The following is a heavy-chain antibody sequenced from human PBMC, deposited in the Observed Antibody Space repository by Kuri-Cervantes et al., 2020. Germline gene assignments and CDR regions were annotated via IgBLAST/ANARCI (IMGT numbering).Heavy chain of an antibody. V-gene: IGHV3-43D*04. Sequence: GGSLRLSCAASGFTFDDYAMHWVRQAPGKGLEWVSLISWDGGSTYYADSVKGRFTISRDNSKNSLYLQMNSLRAEDTAVYYCARFYYYYYYMDVWGKGTTVTVSS. CDR3: ARFYYYYYYMDV. J-gene: IGHJ6*03. CDR2: ISWDGGST. CDR1: GFTFDDYA.